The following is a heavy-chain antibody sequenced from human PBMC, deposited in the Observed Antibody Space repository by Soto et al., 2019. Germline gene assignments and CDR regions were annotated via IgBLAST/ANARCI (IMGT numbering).Heavy chain of an antibody. CDR1: GYTFSDFD. Sequence: QAHLEQAGAEVKRPGASVKVSCKASGYTFSDFDINWLRQASGQGPEWMGGMNAKSGDTFFAQRFQGKFYMTWDTTLSTPYMEVCSLTSDDTAMYYCARGNPFNYAGFDVWGQGTTVAVSS. D-gene: IGHD3-16*01. V-gene: IGHV1-8*01. CDR3: ARGNPFNYAGFDV. CDR2: MNAKSGDT. J-gene: IGHJ6*02.